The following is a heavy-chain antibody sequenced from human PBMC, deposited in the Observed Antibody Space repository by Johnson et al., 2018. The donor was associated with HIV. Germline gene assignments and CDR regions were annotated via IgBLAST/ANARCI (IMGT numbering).Heavy chain of an antibody. CDR2: IYSGGST. CDR1: GFTVSSNY. D-gene: IGHD2-15*01. J-gene: IGHJ3*02. V-gene: IGHV3-53*01. CDR3: ARAPSEGCSGGSCYPWAFDI. Sequence: VQLVDSGGGLVQPGGSLRLSCAASGFTVSSNYMSWVRQAPGKGLEWVSVIYSGGSTYYADSVKGRFTISRDNSKNTLYLQMNSLRAEDTAVYYCARAPSEGCSGGSCYPWAFDIWGQGTMVAVSS.